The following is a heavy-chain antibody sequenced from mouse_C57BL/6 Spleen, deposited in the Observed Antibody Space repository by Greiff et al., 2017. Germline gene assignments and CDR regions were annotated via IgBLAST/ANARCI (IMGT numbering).Heavy chain of an antibody. CDR3: ASISNYRSWFAD. Sequence: EVQLQQSGPELVKPGASVKMSCKASGYTFTDYNMHWVKQSHGKSLEWIGYINPNNGGTSYNQKFKGKATLTVNKSSSTAYMELRSLTSEDSAVYYCASISNYRSWFADWGQGTLVTVSA. J-gene: IGHJ3*01. CDR1: GYTFTDYN. CDR2: INPNNGGT. V-gene: IGHV1-22*01. D-gene: IGHD2-5*01.